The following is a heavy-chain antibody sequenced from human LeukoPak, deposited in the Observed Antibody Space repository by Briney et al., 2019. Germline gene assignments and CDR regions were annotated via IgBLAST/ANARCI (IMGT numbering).Heavy chain of an antibody. V-gene: IGHV4-34*01. J-gene: IGHJ6*03. CDR3: ARARRPDGVVPAARYMDV. D-gene: IGHD2-2*01. Sequence: SETLSLTCAVYGGSFSGYYWSWVRQPPGKGLEWIGEINHSGSTNYNPSLKSRVTISVDTSKNQFSLKLSSVTAADTAVYYCARARRPDGVVPAARYMDVWGKGTTVTVSS. CDR1: GGSFSGYY. CDR2: INHSGST.